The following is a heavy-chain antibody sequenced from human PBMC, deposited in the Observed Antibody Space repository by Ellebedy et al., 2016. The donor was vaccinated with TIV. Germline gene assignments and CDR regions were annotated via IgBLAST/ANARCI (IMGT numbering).Heavy chain of an antibody. CDR2: ISGSANYS. CDR3: ASKAGVTTGDWFGP. V-gene: IGHV3-23*01. J-gene: IGHJ5*02. CDR1: GFTFNNFA. D-gene: IGHD4-11*01. Sequence: GESLKISXVTSGFTFNNFAMSWIRLAPGKGLEWVSTISGSANYSFYADSVKGRFTLSRDNSKNMVYLQMNSLGPEDTAIYYCASKAGVTTGDWFGPWGQGTLVTVSS.